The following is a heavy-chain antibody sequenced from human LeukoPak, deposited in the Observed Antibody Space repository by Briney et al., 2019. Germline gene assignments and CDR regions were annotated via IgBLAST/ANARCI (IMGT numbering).Heavy chain of an antibody. CDR1: GFTFDDYT. CDR3: AKGGSRWLQFLFGY. V-gene: IGHV3-43*01. J-gene: IGHJ4*02. Sequence: PGGSLRLSCAASGFTFDDYTMHWVRQAPGKGLEWVSLISWDGGSTYYADSVKGRFTISRDNSKNSLYLQMNSLRTEDTALYYCAKGGSRWLQFLFGYWGQGTLVTVSS. CDR2: ISWDGGST. D-gene: IGHD5-12*01.